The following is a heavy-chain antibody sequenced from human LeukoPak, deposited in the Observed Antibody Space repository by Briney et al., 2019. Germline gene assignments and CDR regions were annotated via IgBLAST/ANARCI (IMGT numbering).Heavy chain of an antibody. CDR3: AREVRTYYDILTGYQHDAFDI. J-gene: IGHJ3*02. V-gene: IGHV3-11*04. CDR1: GFTFSDYY. CDR2: ISSSGTTI. Sequence: GGSLRLSCAASGFTFSDYYMTWIRQTPEKGLEWVSYISSSGTTIYYTDSVKGRFTISRDNAKNSLFLQMNSLRAEDTAVYYCAREVRTYYDILTGYQHDAFDIWGQGTMVTVSS. D-gene: IGHD3-9*01.